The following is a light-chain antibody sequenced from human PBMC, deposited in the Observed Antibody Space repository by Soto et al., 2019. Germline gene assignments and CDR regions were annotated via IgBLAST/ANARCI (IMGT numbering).Light chain of an antibody. CDR2: EVS. J-gene: IGLJ1*01. V-gene: IGLV2-14*01. CDR3: DSYTNINTRACV. CDR1: SSDVGGYNY. Sequence: QSVLTQPASVSGSPGQSITISCTGTSSDVGGYNYVSWYQQQSGKAPKLIIHEVSNRPSGVSNRFSGSKSGNTASLTISGLQAEDEADYYCDSYTNINTRACVFGTGTKVTV.